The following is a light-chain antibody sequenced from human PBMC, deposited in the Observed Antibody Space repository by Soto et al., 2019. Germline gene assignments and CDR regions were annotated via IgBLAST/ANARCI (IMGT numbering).Light chain of an antibody. V-gene: IGKV3-15*01. CDR3: QQYNSWPLT. Sequence: EIVMTQSPATLSVSPGERAALSCRASQSISSNLAWYQQKPGQAPRLLIYGASARATGVPARFSGSGSGTDFTLTISSLQSGDFAVYYCQQYNSWPLTFGGGTKVEIK. CDR1: QSISSN. J-gene: IGKJ4*01. CDR2: GAS.